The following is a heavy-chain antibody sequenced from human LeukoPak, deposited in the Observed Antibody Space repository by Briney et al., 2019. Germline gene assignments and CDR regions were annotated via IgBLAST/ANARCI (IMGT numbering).Heavy chain of an antibody. D-gene: IGHD2-15*01. Sequence: GGSLRLSCAASGFTFSSYGMHWVRQAPGKGLEWVAVIWYDGSNKYYADSVKGRFTISRDNSKNTLNLQMNSLRAEDTAVYYCARDCSGGSCYFDYWGQGTLVTVSS. V-gene: IGHV3-33*01. CDR2: IWYDGSNK. CDR3: ARDCSGGSCYFDY. CDR1: GFTFSSYG. J-gene: IGHJ4*02.